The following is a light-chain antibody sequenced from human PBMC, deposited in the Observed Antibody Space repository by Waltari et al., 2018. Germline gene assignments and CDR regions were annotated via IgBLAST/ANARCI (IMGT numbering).Light chain of an antibody. CDR3: AAWDDSLNGRWV. V-gene: IGLV1-44*01. Sequence: QSEMSQPPSVSGTPGQTATISWSGRSSNVGSNVVNWYQQLPGTAPKLLIYRNDQRPSGVPDRFSGSKSGTSASLAISGLQSEDEADYYCAAWDDSLNGRWVFGAGTKLTVL. CDR2: RND. CDR1: SSNVGSNV. J-gene: IGLJ2*01.